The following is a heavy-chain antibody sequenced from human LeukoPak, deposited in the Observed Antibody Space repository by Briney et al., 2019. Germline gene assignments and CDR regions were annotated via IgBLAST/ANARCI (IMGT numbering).Heavy chain of an antibody. CDR2: ISGSGGST. Sequence: GGSLRLSCAASGFTFSSYAMSWVRQAPGKGLEWVSAISGSGGSTYYADSVKGRFTISRDNSKNTLYLQMNSLRAEDTAVYYCASSEPPYYYDSSGYLHWGQGTLVTVSS. CDR1: GFTFSSYA. CDR3: ASSEPPYYYDSSGYLH. V-gene: IGHV3-23*01. D-gene: IGHD3-22*01. J-gene: IGHJ4*02.